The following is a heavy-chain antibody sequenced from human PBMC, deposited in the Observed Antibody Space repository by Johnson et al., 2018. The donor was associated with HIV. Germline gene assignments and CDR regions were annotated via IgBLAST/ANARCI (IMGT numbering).Heavy chain of an antibody. Sequence: VQLVESGGGLVQPGGSLRLSCEASGFTFSDHYMDWVRQAPGKGLEWVGRSRNKANTYTTEYAVSVKGRFTISRDNSKNTLYLQMNSLRAEDTSLYYCGKTTRGNWGSCFDIWGRGTMVTVSS. CDR2: SRNKANTYTT. D-gene: IGHD7-27*01. V-gene: IGHV3-72*01. CDR3: GKTTRGNWGSCFDI. J-gene: IGHJ3*02. CDR1: GFTFSDHY.